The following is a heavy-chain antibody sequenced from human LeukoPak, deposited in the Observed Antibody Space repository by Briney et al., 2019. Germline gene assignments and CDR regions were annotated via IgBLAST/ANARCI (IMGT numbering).Heavy chain of an antibody. CDR3: AKDPTRMRWVWFDP. CDR1: GFTFNSNY. CDR2: VYTGGTT. D-gene: IGHD2-8*01. V-gene: IGHV3-66*01. J-gene: IGHJ5*02. Sequence: GGSLRLSCVASGFTFNSNYMSWVRQAPGEGLEWVSIVYTGGTTYYADSVKGRFTISRDNSKNTLYLQMNSLRAEDTAVYYCAKDPTRMRWVWFDPWGQGTLVTVSS.